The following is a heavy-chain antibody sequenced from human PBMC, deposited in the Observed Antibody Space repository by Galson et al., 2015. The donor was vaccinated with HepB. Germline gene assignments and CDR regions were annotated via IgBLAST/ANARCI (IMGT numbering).Heavy chain of an antibody. V-gene: IGHV3-66*01. CDR3: AGSYSNSWHNFNY. CDR1: GFTVSNHY. D-gene: IGHD2/OR15-2a*01. Sequence: SLRLSCAVSGFTVSNHYMTWVRQAPGKGLEWVSLIYSGISTYYADSVKGRFTISRDNSKNTLYLQMNSLRPEDTSVYYCAGSYSNSWHNFNYWGRGPWSPSPQ. CDR2: IYSGIST. J-gene: IGHJ4*02.